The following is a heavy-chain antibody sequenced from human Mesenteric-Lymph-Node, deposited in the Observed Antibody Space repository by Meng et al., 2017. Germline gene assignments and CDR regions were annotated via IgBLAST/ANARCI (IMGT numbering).Heavy chain of an antibody. CDR1: GFTFSSYA. V-gene: IGHV3-23*01. CDR2: ISGSGGST. J-gene: IGHJ3*02. CDR3: AKDEWVYYDYVWGSFDAFDI. D-gene: IGHD3-16*01. Sequence: GESLKISCAASGFTFSSYAMSWVRQAPGKGLEWVSAISGSGGSTYYADSVKGRFTISRDNSKNTLYLQMNSLRAEDTAVYYCAKDEWVYYDYVWGSFDAFDIWGQGTMVTVSS.